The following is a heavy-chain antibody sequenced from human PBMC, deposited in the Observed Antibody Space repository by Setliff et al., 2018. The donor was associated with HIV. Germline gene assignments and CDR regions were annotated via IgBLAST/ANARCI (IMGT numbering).Heavy chain of an antibody. CDR2: INPNSGGT. D-gene: IGHD1-1*01. CDR3: ATDGELEPTDAFDI. CDR1: GYTFTGYY. V-gene: IGHV1-2*02. Sequence: ASVKVSCKASGYTFTGYYIHWVRQAPGQGLQWMGWINPNSGGTNYAQKFQGRVTITADTSTDTAYMELSSLRSEDTAVYYCATDGELEPTDAFDIWGQGTMVTVSS. J-gene: IGHJ3*02.